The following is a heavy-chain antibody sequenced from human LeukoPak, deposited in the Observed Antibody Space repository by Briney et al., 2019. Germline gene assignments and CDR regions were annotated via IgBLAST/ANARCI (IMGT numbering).Heavy chain of an antibody. V-gene: IGHV4-38-2*01. CDR3: ARGPRSSYYDILTGFPYYMDV. CDR1: GYSISSGYY. J-gene: IGHJ6*03. Sequence: SETLSLTCAVSGYSISSGYYWGWIRQPPGKGLEWIGSIYHSGSTYYNPSLKSRVTISVDTSKNQFSLKLSSVTAADTVVYYCARGPRSSYYDILTGFPYYMDVWGKGTTVTVSS. CDR2: IYHSGST. D-gene: IGHD3-9*01.